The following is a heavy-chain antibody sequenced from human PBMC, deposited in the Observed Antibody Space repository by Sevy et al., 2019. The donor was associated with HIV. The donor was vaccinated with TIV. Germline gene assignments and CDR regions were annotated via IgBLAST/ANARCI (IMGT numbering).Heavy chain of an antibody. V-gene: IGHV3-49*03. D-gene: IGHD2-15*01. CDR3: TRLPPRGHYCSGGSCSHGAFDI. J-gene: IGHJ3*02. CDR2: IRSKAYGGTT. Sequence: GGSLRLSCTASGFTFGDYAMSWFRQAPGKGLEWVGFIRSKAYGGTTEDAASVKGRFTISRDDSKSIAYLQMNSLKTEDTAVYYCTRLPPRGHYCSGGSCSHGAFDIWGQGTMVTVSS. CDR1: GFTFGDYA.